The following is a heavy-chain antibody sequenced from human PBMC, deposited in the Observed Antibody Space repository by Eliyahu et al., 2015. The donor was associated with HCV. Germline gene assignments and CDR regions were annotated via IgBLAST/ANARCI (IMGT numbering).Heavy chain of an antibody. V-gene: IGHV3-7*04. CDR3: ARDTHFSIVAAGLTQRFDY. Sequence: EVQLVESGGGLVQPGGSLRLSCAASGFTFSSYWXSWVRQAPGKGLEWVANIKQDGSEKYYVDSVKGRFTISRDNAKNSLYLQMNSLRAEDTAVYYCARDTHFSIVAAGLTQRFDYWGQGTLVTVSS. J-gene: IGHJ4*02. CDR2: IKQDGSEK. CDR1: GFTFSSYW. D-gene: IGHD6-13*01.